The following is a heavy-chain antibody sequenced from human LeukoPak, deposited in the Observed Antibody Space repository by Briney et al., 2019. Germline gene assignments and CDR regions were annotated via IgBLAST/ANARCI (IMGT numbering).Heavy chain of an antibody. Sequence: ASVKVSCKASGYTFTSYTMNWVRQAPGQGLEWMGWINTNTGNPAYAQGFTGRFVFSLDTSVSTAYLQISSLKAEDTAVYYCARVRAGTRKVSWFDPWGQGTLVTVSS. D-gene: IGHD1-1*01. CDR3: ARVRAGTRKVSWFDP. J-gene: IGHJ5*02. CDR2: INTNTGNP. CDR1: GYTFTSYT. V-gene: IGHV7-4-1*02.